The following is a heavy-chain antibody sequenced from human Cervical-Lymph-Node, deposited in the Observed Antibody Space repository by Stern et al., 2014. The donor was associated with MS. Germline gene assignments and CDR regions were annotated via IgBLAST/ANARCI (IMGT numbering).Heavy chain of an antibody. V-gene: IGHV5-51*01. J-gene: IGHJ4*02. CDR3: ARHVQGFDY. CDR2: ICPYDSDT. CDR1: GYSFTIYY. Sequence: EVQLVQSGAEVKKPGESLKVSCKLSGYSFTIYYIAWVRQMPGKGLEWMGGICPYDSDTTYSASFQGQVTISADKSNTTAYLQWSSLRASDTAMYYCARHVQGFDYWGQGTLVTVSS.